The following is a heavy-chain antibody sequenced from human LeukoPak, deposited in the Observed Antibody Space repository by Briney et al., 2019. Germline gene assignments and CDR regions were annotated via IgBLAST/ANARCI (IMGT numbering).Heavy chain of an antibody. Sequence: PSETLSLTCTVSGGSISSGSYYWSWIRQPAGKGLEWIGRIYTSGSTNYNPSLKSRVTISVDTSKNQFSLKLSSVTAADTAVYYCARAPRNLGWLETGYFDYWGQGTLVTVSS. CDR1: GGSISSGSYY. CDR2: IYTSGST. D-gene: IGHD3-9*01. J-gene: IGHJ4*02. CDR3: ARAPRNLGWLETGYFDY. V-gene: IGHV4-61*02.